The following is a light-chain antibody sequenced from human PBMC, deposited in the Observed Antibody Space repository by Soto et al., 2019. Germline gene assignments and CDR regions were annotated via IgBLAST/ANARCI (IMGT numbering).Light chain of an antibody. CDR2: DSS. J-gene: IGKJ2*01. CDR1: QSVSRA. V-gene: IGKV3-15*01. Sequence: DIVLTQSPATLSVSPGESATLSCRASQSVSRALAWYQHVAGQAPRLLIYDSSTRANGVPARFSGSGSGTRFTLTISSLQSEDFAVYYCQQYNSWPPSYTFGQGTKLQI. CDR3: QQYNSWPPSYT.